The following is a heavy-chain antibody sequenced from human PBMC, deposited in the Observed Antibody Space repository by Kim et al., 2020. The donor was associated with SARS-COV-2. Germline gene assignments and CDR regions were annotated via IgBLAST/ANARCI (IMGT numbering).Heavy chain of an antibody. D-gene: IGHD2-2*01. CDR1: GYTFTTNP. V-gene: IGHV7-4-1*02. CDR2: INTSPSDKT. Sequence: ASVKVSCKASGYTFTTNPMNWVRQVPGQGLEWMGWINTSPSDKTTNAQACTGRFVFTSDRSVSTAYLHISSLKAEDTAVYYCARVQYCSSASCYGDYWGQGTLVTVSS. J-gene: IGHJ4*02. CDR3: ARVQYCSSASCYGDY.